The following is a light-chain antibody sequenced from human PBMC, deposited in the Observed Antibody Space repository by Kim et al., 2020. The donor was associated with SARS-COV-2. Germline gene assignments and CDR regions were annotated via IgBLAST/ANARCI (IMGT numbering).Light chain of an antibody. CDR1: QTISSS. CDR3: QQSYSSPSIT. J-gene: IGKJ5*01. CDR2: AAS. Sequence: DIQMTQSPSSLSASVGDRVTITCRASQTISSSLNWYQQKPGKAPKLLIYAASSLQGGVPSRFSGSGSGTDFTLTISSLQPEDFATYYCQQSYSSPSITFGQGTRLEIK. V-gene: IGKV1-39*01.